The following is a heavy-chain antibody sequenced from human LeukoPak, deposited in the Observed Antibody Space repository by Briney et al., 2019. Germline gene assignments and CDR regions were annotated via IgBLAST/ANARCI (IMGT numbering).Heavy chain of an antibody. J-gene: IGHJ3*02. D-gene: IGHD4-17*01. CDR2: INPNSGGT. Sequence: ASVKVSCKASGYTFTGYYMHWVRQAPGQGPEWMGWINPNSGGTNYAQKFQGRVTMTRDTSISTAYMELSRLRSDDTAVYYCARELTTVVTAGPDAFDIWGQGTMVTVSS. CDR3: ARELTTVVTAGPDAFDI. V-gene: IGHV1-2*02. CDR1: GYTFTGYY.